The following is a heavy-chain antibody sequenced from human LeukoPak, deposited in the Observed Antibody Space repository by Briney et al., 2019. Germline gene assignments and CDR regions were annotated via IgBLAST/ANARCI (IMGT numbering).Heavy chain of an antibody. V-gene: IGHV3-9*01. CDR2: ISWNSGSI. D-gene: IGHD1-1*01. Sequence: PGGSLRLSCAASGFTFDDYAMHWVRHAPGKGLEWVSGISWNSGSIGYADSVKGRFTISRDNAKNSLYLQMNSLRAEDTALYYCAKDSQPWNDAFDIWGQGTMVTVSS. CDR1: GFTFDDYA. J-gene: IGHJ3*02. CDR3: AKDSQPWNDAFDI.